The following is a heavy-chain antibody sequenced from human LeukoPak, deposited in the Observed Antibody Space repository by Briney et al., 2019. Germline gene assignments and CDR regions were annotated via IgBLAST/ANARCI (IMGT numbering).Heavy chain of an antibody. V-gene: IGHV3-64D*06. CDR1: GFIFSNNV. D-gene: IGHD3-10*01. J-gene: IGHJ4*02. CDR2: IGSNGGST. Sequence: PGGSLRLSCSASGFIFSNNVMHWVRQAPGKGLEYVSAIGSNGGSTYYADSVKGRFTISRDNSKSTLYLQMSSLRAEDTAVYYCVNTHGSGSYDYWGQGTLSSSPQ. CDR3: VNTHGSGSYDY.